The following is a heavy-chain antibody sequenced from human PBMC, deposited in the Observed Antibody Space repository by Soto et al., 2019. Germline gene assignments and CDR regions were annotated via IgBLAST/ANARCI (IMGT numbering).Heavy chain of an antibody. CDR3: ARDGKVRGYSYGVDP. CDR2: IYYSGST. V-gene: IGHV4-31*03. D-gene: IGHD5-18*01. Sequence: QVQLQESGPGLVKPSQTLSLTCTVSGGSISSGGYYWSWIRQHPGKGLEWIGYIYYSGSTYYNPSLKSRVTISVDSSKNQCSLTLSSETAADTAVYYCARDGKVRGYSYGVDPWGQGTLVTVSS. CDR1: GGSISSGGYY. J-gene: IGHJ5*02.